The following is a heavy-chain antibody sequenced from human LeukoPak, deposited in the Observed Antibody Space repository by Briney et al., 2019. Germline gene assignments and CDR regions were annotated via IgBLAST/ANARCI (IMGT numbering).Heavy chain of an antibody. J-gene: IGHJ4*02. CDR1: GYTFTGYY. Sequence: ASVKVSCKASGYTFTGYYMHWVRQAPGQGLEWMGWINPNSGDSNSEQKFQGRVTMTRDTSISTVYMDLSNLRSDDTAVYYCARGRPRSGGSLDFAYWGQGTLVTVSS. V-gene: IGHV1-2*02. CDR3: ARGRPRSGGSLDFAY. CDR2: INPNSGDS. D-gene: IGHD1-26*01.